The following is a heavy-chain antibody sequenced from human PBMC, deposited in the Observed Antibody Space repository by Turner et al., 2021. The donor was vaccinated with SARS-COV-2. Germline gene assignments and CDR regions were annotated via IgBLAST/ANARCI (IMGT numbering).Heavy chain of an antibody. Sequence: EVQLVESGGGLVQPGGSLRLACAGSGFTVSSNYMNWVRQAPGKGLEWVSVIDSGGSRYYAYSVKGGITISRDTSKNTLNLQMHSLSAEETAVYDCARDLGGTSSLGGNFDYWGQGTLVTVSS. CDR1: GFTVSSNY. J-gene: IGHJ4*02. V-gene: IGHV3-66*01. CDR2: IDSGGSR. D-gene: IGHD2-2*01. CDR3: ARDLGGTSSLGGNFDY.